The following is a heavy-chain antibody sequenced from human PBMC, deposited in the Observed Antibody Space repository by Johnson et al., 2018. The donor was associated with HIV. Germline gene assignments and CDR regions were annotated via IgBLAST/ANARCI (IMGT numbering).Heavy chain of an antibody. CDR2: ISYDGSNK. CDR3: ARGGVGAFFDI. V-gene: IGHV3-30*03. CDR1: GFTFDDYG. D-gene: IGHD3-16*01. J-gene: IGHJ3*02. Sequence: VQLVESGGGVVRPGGSLRLSCAASGFTFDDYGMSWVRQAPGKGLEWVAVISYDGSNKYYADSVKGRFTISRDNSKNTLYLQMNSLRAEDTAVYYCARGGVGAFFDIWGQGTMVTVSS.